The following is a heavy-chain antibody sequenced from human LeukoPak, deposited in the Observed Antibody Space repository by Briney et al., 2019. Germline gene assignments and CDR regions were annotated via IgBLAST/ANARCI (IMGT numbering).Heavy chain of an antibody. CDR1: GFTFSSYS. Sequence: GGSLRLSCAASGFTFSSYSMNWVRQAPGKGLEWVSSISSSSSYIYYADSVKGRFTISRDNAKNSLYLQMNSLRAEDTAVYYCARDSPTVTSRDAFDIWGQGTMVTVSS. J-gene: IGHJ3*02. CDR3: ARDSPTVTSRDAFDI. CDR2: ISSSSSYI. D-gene: IGHD4-11*01. V-gene: IGHV3-21*01.